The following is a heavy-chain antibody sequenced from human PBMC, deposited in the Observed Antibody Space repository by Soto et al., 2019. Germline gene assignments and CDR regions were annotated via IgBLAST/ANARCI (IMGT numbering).Heavy chain of an antibody. V-gene: IGHV4-39*01. J-gene: IGHJ4*02. Sequence: SETLSLTCTVSGGSISSSSYYWGWIRQPPGKGLEWIGSIYYSGSTYYNPSLKSRVTISVDTSKNQFSLKLSSVTAADTAVYYCARQGPHGANWVRYFDSWGQGTLVTVSS. CDR1: GGSISSSSYY. CDR3: ARQGPHGANWVRYFDS. D-gene: IGHD7-27*01. CDR2: IYYSGST.